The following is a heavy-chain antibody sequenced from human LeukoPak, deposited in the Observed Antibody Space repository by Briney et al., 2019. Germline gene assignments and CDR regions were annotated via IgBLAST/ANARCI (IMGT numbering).Heavy chain of an antibody. CDR1: GGSISSYY. J-gene: IGHJ4*02. V-gene: IGHV4-39*01. D-gene: IGHD3-16*02. Sequence: SETLSLTCTVSGGSISSYYWGWIRQPPGKGLEWIGSTYYSGSTYYNPSLKSRVTISVDTSKNQFSLKLSSVTAADTAVYYCARSGVYDYVWGSYRFHSYFDYWGQGTLVTVSS. CDR3: ARSGVYDYVWGSYRFHSYFDY. CDR2: TYYSGST.